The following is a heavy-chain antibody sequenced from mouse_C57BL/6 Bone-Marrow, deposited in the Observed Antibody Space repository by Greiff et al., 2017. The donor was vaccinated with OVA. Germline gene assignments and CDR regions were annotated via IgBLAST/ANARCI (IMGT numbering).Heavy chain of an antibody. J-gene: IGHJ2*01. Sequence: QVQLKQSGPELVKPGASVKISCKASGYAFSSSWMNWVKQRPGKGLEWIGRIYPGDGDTNYNGKFKGKATLTADKSSSTAYMQLSSLTSEDSAVYFCASPPYYGSGYYFDCWGQGTTLTVST. CDR3: ASPPYYGSGYYFDC. CDR1: GYAFSSSW. D-gene: IGHD1-1*01. CDR2: IYPGDGDT. V-gene: IGHV1-82*01.